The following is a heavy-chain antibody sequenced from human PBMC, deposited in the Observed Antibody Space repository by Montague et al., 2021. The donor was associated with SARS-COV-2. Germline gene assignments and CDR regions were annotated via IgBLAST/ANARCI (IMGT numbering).Heavy chain of an antibody. CDR2: IYYTGTT. CDR3: AREGYCSGGTCYSSGPNWFDP. D-gene: IGHD2-15*01. J-gene: IGHJ5*02. Sequence: SETLSLTCTVSGASFSNYYGSWIRKPPGKGLEWIGYIYYTGTTNYNTSLKSRVTISVDTSKTQFSLKLTSVTAADTAVYYCAREGYCSGGTCYSSGPNWFDPWGQGTLVTVSS. V-gene: IGHV4-59*01. CDR1: GASFSNYY.